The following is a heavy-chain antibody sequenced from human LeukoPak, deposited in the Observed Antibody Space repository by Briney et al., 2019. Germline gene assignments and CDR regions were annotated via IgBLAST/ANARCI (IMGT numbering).Heavy chain of an antibody. CDR1: GGTFSSYA. CDR2: IIPIFGIA. V-gene: IGHV1-69*04. Sequence: ASVKVSCKASGGTFSSYAISWVRQAPGQGLEWMGRIIPIFGIANYAQKFQGRVTITADKSTSTAYMELSSLRSEDTAVYYCARGGLYYYDSSGYFDYWGQGTLVTVSS. D-gene: IGHD3-22*01. CDR3: ARGGLYYYDSSGYFDY. J-gene: IGHJ4*02.